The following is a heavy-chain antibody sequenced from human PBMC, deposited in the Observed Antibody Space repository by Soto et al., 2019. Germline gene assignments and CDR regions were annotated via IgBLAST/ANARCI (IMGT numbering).Heavy chain of an antibody. D-gene: IGHD3-22*01. Sequence: QVQLVQSGAEVKKPGSSVKVSCKASGGTFRSYSISWVRQAPGQGLEWMGGIIPIFDITNYAQKFQGRATITADESTSTAYMELSSLGSDDTAVYYCARPDEGGYSSNHHYYYALDVWGQGTTGTV. CDR3: ARPDEGGYSSNHHYYYALDV. CDR2: IIPIFDIT. J-gene: IGHJ6*02. CDR1: GGTFRSYS. V-gene: IGHV1-69*01.